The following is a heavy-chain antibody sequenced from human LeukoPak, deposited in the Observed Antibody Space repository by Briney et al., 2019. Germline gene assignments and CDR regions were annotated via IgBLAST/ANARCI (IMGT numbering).Heavy chain of an antibody. Sequence: GGSLRLSCAASGFTFSSYAMSWVRQAPGRGLEWVSAISGSGGSPYYAASVKGRFTISIDNSKNPLYLQLKRLRNEDTAVYYCAKYIKSNSVGVPAAIYFQHWGQGTLVTVSS. D-gene: IGHD2-2*01. CDR1: GFTFSSYA. J-gene: IGHJ1*01. CDR2: ISGSGGSP. CDR3: AKYIKSNSVGVPAAIYFQH. V-gene: IGHV3-23*01.